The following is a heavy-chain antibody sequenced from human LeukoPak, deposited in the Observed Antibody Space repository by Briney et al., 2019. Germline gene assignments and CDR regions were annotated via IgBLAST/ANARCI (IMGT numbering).Heavy chain of an antibody. J-gene: IGHJ4*02. Sequence: VASVKVSCKSSGYTFTSYYMHWVRPAPGQGLAWMGIINPSGGSTSYAQKFQGRVTMTRDTSTSTVYMELSSLRSEDTAVYYCARDPEYSSGWYGGWFGYFDYWGQGTLVTVSS. CDR2: INPSGGST. D-gene: IGHD6-19*01. V-gene: IGHV1-46*01. CDR1: GYTFTSYY. CDR3: ARDPEYSSGWYGGWFGYFDY.